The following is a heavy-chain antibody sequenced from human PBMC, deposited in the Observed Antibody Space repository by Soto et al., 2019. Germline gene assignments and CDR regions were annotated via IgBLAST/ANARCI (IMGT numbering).Heavy chain of an antibody. Sequence: SETLSLTCTVSGGSISSSSYYWGWIRQPPGKGLEWIGSIYYSGSTYYNPSLKSRVTISVDTSKNQFSLKLSSVTAADTAVYYCATSIAAFFDYWGQGTLVTVS. CDR3: ATSIAAFFDY. J-gene: IGHJ4*02. V-gene: IGHV4-39*01. CDR1: GGSISSSSYY. CDR2: IYYSGST. D-gene: IGHD6-6*01.